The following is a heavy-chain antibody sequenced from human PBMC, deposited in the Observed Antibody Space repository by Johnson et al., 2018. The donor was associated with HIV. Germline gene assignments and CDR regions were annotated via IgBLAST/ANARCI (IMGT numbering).Heavy chain of an antibody. J-gene: IGHJ3*02. V-gene: IGHV3-13*01. CDR2: IGTAGDT. CDR3: AKDMRQWELLDAFDI. Sequence: VQLVESGGGLVQPGGSLRLSCAASGFTFSSYDMHWVRQATGKGLEWVSAIGTAGDTYYPGSVKGRFTISRENAKNSLYLQMNSLRAEDTAVYYCAKDMRQWELLDAFDIWGQGTMVTVSS. D-gene: IGHD1-26*01. CDR1: GFTFSSYD.